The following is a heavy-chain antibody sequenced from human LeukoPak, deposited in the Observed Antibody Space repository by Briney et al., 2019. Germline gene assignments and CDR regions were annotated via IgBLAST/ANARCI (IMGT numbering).Heavy chain of an antibody. CDR3: ARDRQWLDV. V-gene: IGHV3-23*01. CDR2: ISGSGGST. Sequence: PGGSLRLSCAASGFTFSSYAMSWVRQAPGKGLEWVSAISGSGGSTYYADSVKGRFTISRDNAKNSLYLQMNSLRAEDTAVYYCARDRQWLDVWGQGTTVTVSS. J-gene: IGHJ6*02. CDR1: GFTFSSYA. D-gene: IGHD6-19*01.